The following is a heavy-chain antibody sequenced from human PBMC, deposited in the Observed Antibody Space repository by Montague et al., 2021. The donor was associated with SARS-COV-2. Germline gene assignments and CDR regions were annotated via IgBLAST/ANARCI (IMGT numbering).Heavy chain of an antibody. D-gene: IGHD2-15*01. V-gene: IGHV4-59*01. CDR3: ARASLGYCSGGRCYVGFDP. Sequence: SETLSLTCTVSGGSISSYYWSWIRQPPGKGLEWIGYIYYSGSTNYNPSLKSRVTISVDTSKNQFFLKLSSVTAADTAVYYCARASLGYCSGGRCYVGFDPWGQGTLVTVSS. CDR1: GGSISSYY. CDR2: IYYSGST. J-gene: IGHJ5*02.